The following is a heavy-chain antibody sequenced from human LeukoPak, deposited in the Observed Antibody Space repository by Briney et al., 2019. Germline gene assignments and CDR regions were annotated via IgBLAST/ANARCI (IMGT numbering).Heavy chain of an antibody. CDR1: GYSFTSYW. CDR2: IYPGDSDT. D-gene: IGHD3-9*01. J-gene: IGHJ6*03. V-gene: IGHV5-51*01. CDR3: ARQGLGLRYLADYYYYMDV. Sequence: NPGESLKISCKGSGYSFTSYWIGWVRQMPGKGLEWMGIIYPGDSDTRYSPSFQGQVTISADKSISTAYLQWSSLKASDTAMYYCARQGLGLRYLADYYYYMDVWGKGTTVTVSS.